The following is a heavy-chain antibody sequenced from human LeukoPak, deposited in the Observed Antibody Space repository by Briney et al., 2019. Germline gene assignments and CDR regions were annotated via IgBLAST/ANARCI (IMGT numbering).Heavy chain of an antibody. J-gene: IGHJ5*02. Sequence: PSETLSLTCTVSGGSISSSSYYWGWIRQPPGKGLEWIGSIYYSGSTYYHPSRKSLLTISVDTSKNPFSLKLSSVTAADPAVHCCARQVRYTGYSSGWYEGGDNWFDPWGQGTLVTVSS. D-gene: IGHD6-19*01. V-gene: IGHV4-39*01. CDR2: IYYSGST. CDR3: ARQVRYTGYSSGWYEGGDNWFDP. CDR1: GGSISSSSYY.